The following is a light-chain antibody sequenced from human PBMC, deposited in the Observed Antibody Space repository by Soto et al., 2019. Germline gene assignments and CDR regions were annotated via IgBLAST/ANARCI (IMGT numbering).Light chain of an antibody. Sequence: HSALTQPPSASGSPGQSVTISCTGTSSDIGAYNYVSWYQQHPGKAPKLMIHEVSKRPSGVPDCFSGSKSGNTASLTVSGLQAEDEADYYCSSYAGSNDRWVFGGGTKLTVL. CDR1: SSDIGAYNY. V-gene: IGLV2-8*01. CDR2: EVS. J-gene: IGLJ3*02. CDR3: SSYAGSNDRWV.